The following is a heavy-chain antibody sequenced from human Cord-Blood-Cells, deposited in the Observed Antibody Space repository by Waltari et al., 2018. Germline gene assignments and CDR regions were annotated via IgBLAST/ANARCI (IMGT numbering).Heavy chain of an antibody. CDR1: GYTFTGYY. V-gene: IGHV1-2*02. CDR2: INPNSGGT. CDR3: AREDRSIAARLYVPKNDY. D-gene: IGHD6-6*01. J-gene: IGHJ4*02. Sequence: QVQLVQSGAEVKKPGASVKVSCKASGYTFTGYYMHWVRKAPGQGLEWMGWINPNSGGTNYAQKFQGGVTMTRDTSISTAYMELSRLRSDDTAVYYCAREDRSIAARLYVPKNDYWGQGTLVTVSS.